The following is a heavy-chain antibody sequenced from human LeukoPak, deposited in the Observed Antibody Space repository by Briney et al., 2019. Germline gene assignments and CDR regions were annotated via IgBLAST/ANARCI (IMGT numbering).Heavy chain of an antibody. CDR3: AREGKGYGGKDY. Sequence: GGSLRLSCAASGFTFSSHWMTWVRQAPGKGLEWVANIKQGGSEKHYVDSVKGRFTISRDDAKNSLYLQMNSLRAEDTAVYYCAREGKGYGGKDYWGQGTLVTVSP. V-gene: IGHV3-7*05. CDR2: IKQGGSEK. CDR1: GFTFSSHW. D-gene: IGHD4-23*01. J-gene: IGHJ4*02.